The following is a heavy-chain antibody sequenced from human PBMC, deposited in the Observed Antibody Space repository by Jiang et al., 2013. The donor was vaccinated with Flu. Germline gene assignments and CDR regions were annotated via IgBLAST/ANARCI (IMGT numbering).Heavy chain of an antibody. V-gene: IGHV4-39*07. CDR3: ARNSSSSPWFDP. D-gene: IGHD6-6*01. CDR1: GGSVTSPTDY. J-gene: IGHJ5*02. CDR2: IYYIGTT. Sequence: GSGLVKPSETLSLTCTVSGGSVTSPTDYRGWIRQPPGKALEWIATIYYIGTTYYNPSLKSRVTMSLDMSRNQFSLNLRSVTAADTAIYYCARNSSSSPWFDPWGQGTKVVVSS.